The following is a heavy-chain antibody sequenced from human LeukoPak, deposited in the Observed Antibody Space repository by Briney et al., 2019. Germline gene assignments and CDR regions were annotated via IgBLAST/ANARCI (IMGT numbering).Heavy chain of an antibody. Sequence: GGSLRLSCAASGFTFSSYSMNWVRQAPGKGLEWVSSISSSSSYIYYADSVKGRFTISRDNAKNSLYLQMNSLRAEDTAVYYCARGRALNGKPRDFDYWGQGTLVTVSS. CDR3: ARGRALNGKPRDFDY. CDR2: ISSSSSYI. V-gene: IGHV3-21*01. D-gene: IGHD1-26*01. J-gene: IGHJ4*02. CDR1: GFTFSSYS.